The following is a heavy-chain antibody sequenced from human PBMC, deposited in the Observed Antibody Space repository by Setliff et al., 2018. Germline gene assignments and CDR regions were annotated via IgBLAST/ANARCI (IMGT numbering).Heavy chain of an antibody. CDR3: ARGPPDFVVVPAAAKFDY. D-gene: IGHD2-2*01. CDR2: NSV. J-gene: IGHJ4*02. Sequence: ASVKVSCKTSGYSFTNYGINWVRQAPGQGLEWMGWNSVYAREFQGRVTMTIDTPTSTAYMELRILRSDDTAVYYCARGPPDFVVVPAAAKFDYWGPGTLVTVSS. V-gene: IGHV1-18*01. CDR1: GYSFTNYG.